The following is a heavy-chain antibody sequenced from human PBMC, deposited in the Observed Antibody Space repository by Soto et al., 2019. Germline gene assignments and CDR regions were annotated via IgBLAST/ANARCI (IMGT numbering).Heavy chain of an antibody. J-gene: IGHJ6*02. CDR1: GYSFTTYG. CDR3: AREGPAPYYYYGMDV. CDR2: ISGYNGNT. Sequence: QVQLVQSRGEVKKPGASVKVSCKTSGYSFTTYGFSWVRQAPGQGLEWMGWISGYNGNTNYAQKXQXXXTXXTDTSTSTAYMELRSLRSDDTAVYYCAREGPAPYYYYGMDVWGQGSTVTVSS. V-gene: IGHV1-18*01.